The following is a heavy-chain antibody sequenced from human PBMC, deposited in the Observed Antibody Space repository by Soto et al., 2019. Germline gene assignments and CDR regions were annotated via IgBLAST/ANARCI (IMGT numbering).Heavy chain of an antibody. V-gene: IGHV4-59*01. CDR1: GGSISSYY. D-gene: IGHD1-26*01. Sequence: SETLSLTCTVSGGSISSYYWSWIRQPPGKGLEWIGYIYYSGSTNYNPSLKSRVTISVDTSKNQFSLKLSSVTAADTVVYYCASSPPSGELLLFDYWGQGTLVTVSS. CDR2: IYYSGST. CDR3: ASSPPSGELLLFDY. J-gene: IGHJ4*02.